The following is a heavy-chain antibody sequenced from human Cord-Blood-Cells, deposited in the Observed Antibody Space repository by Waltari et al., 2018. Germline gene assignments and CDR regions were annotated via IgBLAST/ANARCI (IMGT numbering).Heavy chain of an antibody. CDR1: GFTFSSYS. D-gene: IGHD3-3*01. V-gene: IGHV3-21*01. J-gene: IGHJ4*02. CDR2: ISSSSSYI. CDR3: ASSLGFGVVIIGFDY. Sequence: RLSCAASGFTFSSYSMNWVRQAPGKGLEWVSSISSSSSYIYYADSVKGRFTISRDNAKNSLYLQMNSLRAEDTAVYYCASSLGFGVVIIGFDYWGQGTLVTVSS.